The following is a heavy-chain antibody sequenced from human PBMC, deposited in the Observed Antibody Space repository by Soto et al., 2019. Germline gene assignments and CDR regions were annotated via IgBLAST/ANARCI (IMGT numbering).Heavy chain of an antibody. V-gene: IGHV3-48*01. J-gene: IGHJ3*01. CDR3: ARRIVTFRIGAFDV. CDR1: GFTFSSYS. D-gene: IGHD1-26*01. CDR2: ISDSSGTK. Sequence: EVQLVESGGGLVRPGGSLRLSCAASGFTFSSYSMNWVRQAPGKGLEWISYISDSSGTKYYADSVKGRFIISRDNAQNSLFLQMTSLRAEDAAVYYCARRIVTFRIGAFDVWGQGTMVTVSS.